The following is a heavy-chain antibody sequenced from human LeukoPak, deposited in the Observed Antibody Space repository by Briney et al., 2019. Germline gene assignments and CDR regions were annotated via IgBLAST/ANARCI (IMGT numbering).Heavy chain of an antibody. CDR1: GGSFSGYY. V-gene: IGHV4-34*01. Sequence: PSETLSLTCAVSGGSFSGYYWSWIRQPPGKGLEWIGEINHSGSTNYNPSLKSRVTISVDTSKNQFSLKLSSVTAADTAVYYCARGVTVTTQNWFDPWGQGTLVTVSS. CDR3: ARGVTVTTQNWFDP. D-gene: IGHD4-17*01. J-gene: IGHJ5*02. CDR2: INHSGST.